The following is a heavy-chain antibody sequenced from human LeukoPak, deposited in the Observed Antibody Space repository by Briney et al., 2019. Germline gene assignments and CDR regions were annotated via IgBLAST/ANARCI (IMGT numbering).Heavy chain of an antibody. V-gene: IGHV4-34*01. CDR3: ARGSPIQQTYRHYYYMDV. CDR1: GGSFSGYY. Sequence: SETLSLTCAVYGGSFSGYYRSWIRQPPGKGLEWIGEINHSGSTNYNPSLKSRVTISVDTSKNQFSLKLSSVTAADTAVYYCARGSPIQQTYRHYYYMDVWGKGTTVTVSS. D-gene: IGHD5-18*01. CDR2: INHSGST. J-gene: IGHJ6*03.